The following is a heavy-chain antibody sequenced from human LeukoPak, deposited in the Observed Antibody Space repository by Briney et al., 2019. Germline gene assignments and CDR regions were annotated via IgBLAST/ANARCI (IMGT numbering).Heavy chain of an antibody. J-gene: IGHJ6*03. D-gene: IGHD2-2*01. Sequence: VASVKVSCKASGYTFTGYYIHWVRQAPGQGLEWMGIINPSGGSTNYAQKFQGRVTMTRDTSTSTVYMELSRLRSDDTAVYYCASPRDCSSTRCYYYYMDVWGKGTTVTVSS. CDR3: ASPRDCSSTRCYYYYMDV. CDR2: INPSGGST. V-gene: IGHV1-46*01. CDR1: GYTFTGYY.